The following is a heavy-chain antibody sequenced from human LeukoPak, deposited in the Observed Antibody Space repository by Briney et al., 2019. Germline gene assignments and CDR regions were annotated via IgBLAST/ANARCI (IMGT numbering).Heavy chain of an antibody. CDR3: ARGQDSSSWYASFDY. V-gene: IGHV4-34*01. D-gene: IGHD6-13*01. J-gene: IGHJ4*02. CDR2: INHSVST. CDR1: GGSFSGYY. Sequence: SETLSLTCAVYGGSFSGYYWSWIRQPPGKGLEWIGEINHSVSTNYNPSLKSRVTISVDTSKNQFSLKLSSVTAADTAVYYCARGQDSSSWYASFDYWGQGTLVTVSS.